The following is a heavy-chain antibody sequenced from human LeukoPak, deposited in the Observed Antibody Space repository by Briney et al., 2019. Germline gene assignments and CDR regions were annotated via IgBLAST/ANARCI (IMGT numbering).Heavy chain of an antibody. CDR3: ARHWRHDYSGSYAFDY. CDR1: GGSISSSSYY. J-gene: IGHJ4*02. Sequence: SETLSLTCTVSGGSISSSSYYWGWIRQPPGKGLEWIRSNYYSGSTYYNPSLKSRVTISVDTSKNQFSLKLSSVTAADTAVYYCARHWRHDYSGSYAFDYWGQGTLVTVSS. D-gene: IGHD2-15*01. V-gene: IGHV4-39*07. CDR2: NYYSGST.